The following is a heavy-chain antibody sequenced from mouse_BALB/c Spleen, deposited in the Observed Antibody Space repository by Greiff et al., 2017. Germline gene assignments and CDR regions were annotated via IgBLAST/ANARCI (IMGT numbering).Heavy chain of an antibody. J-gene: IGHJ3*01. V-gene: IGHV3-2*02. CDR3: ATDSSGFAWFAY. CDR2: ISYSGST. D-gene: IGHD3-2*01. CDR1: GYSITSDYA. Sequence: EVQLKQSGPGLVKPSQSLSLTCTVTGYSITSDYAWNWIRQFPGNKLEWMGYISYSGSTSYNPSLKSRISITRDTSKNQFFLQLNSVTTEDTATYYCATDSSGFAWFAYWGQGTLVTVSA.